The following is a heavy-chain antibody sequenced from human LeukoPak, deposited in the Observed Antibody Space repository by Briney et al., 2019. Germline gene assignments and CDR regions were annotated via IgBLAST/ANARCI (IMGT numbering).Heavy chain of an antibody. CDR2: ISAYNGNT. J-gene: IGHJ4*02. CDR1: GYTFTNYG. CDR3: ARDIAIGSGWYGY. V-gene: IGHV1-18*01. Sequence: ASVTVSFKASGYTFTNYGISWVRQAPGQGLEWMGWISAYNGNTNYAQKLQGRVTITTDTSTSTAYMELRSLRSDDTAVYYCARDIAIGSGWYGYWGQGTLVTVSS. D-gene: IGHD6-19*01.